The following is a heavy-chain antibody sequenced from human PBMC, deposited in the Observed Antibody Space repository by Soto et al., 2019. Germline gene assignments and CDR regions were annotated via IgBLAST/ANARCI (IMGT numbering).Heavy chain of an antibody. D-gene: IGHD5-12*01. CDR1: GYTCTRSG. Sequence: QVQLVQYGAEVKKPGASVKVSCKASGYTCTRSGLSWVRPAPGQGPAWMGWISSYNGDTNYAQTFQGRSTMTTDTSTSTAYMELRSLRSDDTAVYYCAREGVAPYYYYGMDVWGQGTPVTVSS. CDR2: ISSYNGDT. J-gene: IGHJ6*02. V-gene: IGHV1-18*01. CDR3: AREGVAPYYYYGMDV.